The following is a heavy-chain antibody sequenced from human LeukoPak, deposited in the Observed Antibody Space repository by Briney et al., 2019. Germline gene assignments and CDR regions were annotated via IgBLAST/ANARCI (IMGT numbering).Heavy chain of an antibody. D-gene: IGHD5-24*01. CDR2: IYYSGST. CDR3: ASEMRWLQFDY. CDR1: GGFFSAYY. Sequence: SETLSLTCGVYGGFFSAYYWSWIRQPPGKGLEWIGSIYYSGSTYYNPSLKSRVTISVDTSKNQFSLKLSSVTAADTAVYYCASEMRWLQFDYWGQGTLVTVSS. V-gene: IGHV4-34*01. J-gene: IGHJ4*02.